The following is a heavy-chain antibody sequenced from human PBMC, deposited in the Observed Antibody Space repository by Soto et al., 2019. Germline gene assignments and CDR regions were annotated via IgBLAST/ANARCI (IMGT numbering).Heavy chain of an antibody. CDR2: INHSGST. CDR1: GGSISSSNW. V-gene: IGHV4-4*02. CDR3: ARGGGRRGYSYGPPNLTGAYGMDV. J-gene: IGHJ6*02. Sequence: QVQLQESGPGLVKPSGTLSLTCAVSGGSISSSNWWSWVRQPPGKGLEWIGEINHSGSTNYNPSLKSRVTISVDTSKNQFSLKLSSVTAADTAVYYCARGGGRRGYSYGPPNLTGAYGMDVWGQGTTVTVSS. D-gene: IGHD5-18*01.